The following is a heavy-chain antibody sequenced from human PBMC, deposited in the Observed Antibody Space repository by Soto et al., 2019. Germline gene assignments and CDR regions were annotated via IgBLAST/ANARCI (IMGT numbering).Heavy chain of an antibody. J-gene: IGHJ4*02. V-gene: IGHV3-23*01. CDR2: TSGSGDTT. CDR3: AKDLGYDGSGIEI. CDR1: GFTFSNYG. D-gene: IGHD3-10*01. Sequence: EVQLLESGGGLLQPGGSLRLSCAVSGFTFSNYGMSWVRQAPGKGLEWVAATSGSGDTTYYADSVKGWFTISRDNSKNTLYVQINSLRADDTAVYYCAKDLGYDGSGIEIWGQGTLVTVS.